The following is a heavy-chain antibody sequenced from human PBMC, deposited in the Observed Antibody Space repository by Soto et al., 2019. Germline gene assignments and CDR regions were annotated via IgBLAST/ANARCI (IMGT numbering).Heavy chain of an antibody. V-gene: IGHV3-15*01. CDR1: GFTFTKAW. Sequence: EVQLVESGGGLVKPGGSLRLSCAASGFTFTKAWMKWVRQTPGKGLEWVGRIKSRADGGTTDYAASVKDRFIISRDDSNDTLYLHINRLKTDDAAVYYCTTASQWLPPYSWGQGALVTVSS. CDR3: TTASQWLPPYS. J-gene: IGHJ4*02. CDR2: IKSRADGGTT. D-gene: IGHD6-19*01.